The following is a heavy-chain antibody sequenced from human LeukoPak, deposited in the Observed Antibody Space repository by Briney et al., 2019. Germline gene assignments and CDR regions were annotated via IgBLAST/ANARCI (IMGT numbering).Heavy chain of an antibody. V-gene: IGHV3-48*01. CDR1: GFTFSNYG. CDR3: ARAYDFWSGPGGY. Sequence: QPGGSLRLSCAASGFTFSNYGMHWVRQGPGKGLEWVSYISRSGTIHYADSVKGRFTISRDNAKNSLYLQMNSLRAEDTAVYYCARAYDFWSGPGGYWGQGTLVTVSS. D-gene: IGHD3-3*01. J-gene: IGHJ4*02. CDR2: ISRSGTI.